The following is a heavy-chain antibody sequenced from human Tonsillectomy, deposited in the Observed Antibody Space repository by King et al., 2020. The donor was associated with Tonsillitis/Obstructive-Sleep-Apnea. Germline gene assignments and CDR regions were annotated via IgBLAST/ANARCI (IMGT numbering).Heavy chain of an antibody. Sequence: QLQESGPGLVKPSETLSLTCTVSGGSISSSSYYWGWIRQPPGKGLEWIGSIYYSGSTYYNPSLKSRVTISVNTSKNPFSLKLGSVTAADTAVYYCSGYKSSITIFGVASWPPNWFDPWGQGTRVTVSS. CDR1: GGSISSSSYY. V-gene: IGHV4-39*01. D-gene: IGHD3-3*01. J-gene: IGHJ5*02. CDR2: IYYSGST. CDR3: SGYKSSITIFGVASWPPNWFDP.